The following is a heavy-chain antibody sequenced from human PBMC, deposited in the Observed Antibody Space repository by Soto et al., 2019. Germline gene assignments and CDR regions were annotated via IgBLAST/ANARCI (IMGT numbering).Heavy chain of an antibody. CDR2: INSDGSST. J-gene: IGHJ4*02. V-gene: IGHV3-74*01. CDR1: GFTFSSYW. Sequence: EVQLVESGGGLVQPGGSLRLSCTASGFTFSSYWMHWVRQAPGKGLVWVSRINSDGSSTSYADSVKGRFTISRDNAKNTLYLKRNRLGAEDTAVYDWGRGGGDYGDPDYWGQGTLVTVSS. CDR3: GRGGGDYGDPDY. D-gene: IGHD4-17*01.